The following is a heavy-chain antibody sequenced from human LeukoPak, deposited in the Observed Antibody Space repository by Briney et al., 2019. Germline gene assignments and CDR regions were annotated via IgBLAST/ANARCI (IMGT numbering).Heavy chain of an antibody. V-gene: IGHV1-2*04. CDR2: IDPNSGGT. Sequence: ASVKVSCKASGYTFTGYYMHWVRQAPGQGLEWMGWIDPNSGGTNYAQKFQGWVTMTRDTSISTAYMELSRLRSDDTAVYYCARGLQQLAIFDYWGQGTLVTVSS. CDR1: GYTFTGYY. CDR3: ARGLQQLAIFDY. J-gene: IGHJ4*02. D-gene: IGHD6-13*01.